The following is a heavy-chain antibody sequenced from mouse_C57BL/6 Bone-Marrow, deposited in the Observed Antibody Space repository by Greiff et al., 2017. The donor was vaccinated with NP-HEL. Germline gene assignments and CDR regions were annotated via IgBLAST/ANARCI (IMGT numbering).Heavy chain of an antibody. Sequence: EVMLVESGGDLVKPGGSLKLSCAASGFTFSSYGMSWVRQTPDKRLEWVATISSGGSYTYYPDSVKGRFTISRDNAKNTLYLQMSSLKSEDTAMYDCARRGDYGSSLDDAMDYWGQGTSVTVSS. CDR3: ARRGDYGSSLDDAMDY. CDR1: GFTFSSYG. D-gene: IGHD1-1*01. J-gene: IGHJ4*01. CDR2: ISSGGSYT. V-gene: IGHV5-6*02.